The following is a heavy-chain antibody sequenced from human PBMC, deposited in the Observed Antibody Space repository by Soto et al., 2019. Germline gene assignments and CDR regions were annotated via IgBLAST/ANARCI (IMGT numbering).Heavy chain of an antibody. D-gene: IGHD2-21*02. CDR3: ARRDCGGDCYSWYY. Sequence: ETLSLTCSVSGVSIDSSSYYWGWIRQPPGKGLEWIGDMYYTGSPSYNPSLKSRVTISVDTSKNQISLKLNSVTAADTAVYYCARRDCGGDCYSWYYWGQGTLVTVS. V-gene: IGHV4-39*01. CDR2: MYYTGSP. CDR1: GVSIDSSSYY. J-gene: IGHJ4*02.